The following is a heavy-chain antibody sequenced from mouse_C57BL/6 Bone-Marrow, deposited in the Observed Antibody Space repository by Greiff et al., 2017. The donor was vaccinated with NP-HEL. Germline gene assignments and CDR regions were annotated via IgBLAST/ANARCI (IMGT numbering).Heavy chain of an antibody. V-gene: IGHV1-53*01. Sequence: VQLQQSGTELVKPGASVKLSCKASGYTFTSYWMHWVKQRPGQGLEWIGNINPSNGGTNYNEKFKSKATLTVDKSSSTAYMQLSSLTSEDSAVYYCARSPTTVAPFAYWGQGTLVTVSA. CDR2: INPSNGGT. CDR3: ARSPTTVAPFAY. CDR1: GYTFTSYW. D-gene: IGHD1-1*01. J-gene: IGHJ3*01.